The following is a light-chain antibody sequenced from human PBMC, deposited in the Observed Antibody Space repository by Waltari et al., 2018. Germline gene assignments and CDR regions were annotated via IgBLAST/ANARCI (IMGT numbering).Light chain of an antibody. CDR3: QQISKWPYS. Sequence: EIVMTQSPATLSLSPGERATLSCRTSQSVSSSLAWYQQKPGQAPRLLIYGASSRATGIPDRFSGSGSGTEFTLTINSLEPEDVAVYYCQQISKWPYSFGQGTKVEIK. CDR1: QSVSSS. V-gene: IGKV3D-15*01. CDR2: GAS. J-gene: IGKJ2*03.